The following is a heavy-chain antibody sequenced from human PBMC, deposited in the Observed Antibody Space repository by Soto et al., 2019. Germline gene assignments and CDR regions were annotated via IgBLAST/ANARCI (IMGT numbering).Heavy chain of an antibody. CDR2: ISSSSSYI. CDR3: ARATAGVRGLDFDY. D-gene: IGHD3-10*01. J-gene: IGHJ4*02. Sequence: EVQLVESGGGLVKPGGSLRLSCAASGFTFSSYSMNWVRQAPGKGLEWVSSISSSSSYIYYADSVKGRFTISRDNAKNSLYLQMNSLRAEDTAVYYCARATAGVRGLDFDYWGQGTLVTVSS. V-gene: IGHV3-21*01. CDR1: GFTFSSYS.